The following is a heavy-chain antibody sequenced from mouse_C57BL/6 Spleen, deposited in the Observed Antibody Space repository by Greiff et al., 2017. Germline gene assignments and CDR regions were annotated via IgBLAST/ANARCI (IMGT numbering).Heavy chain of an antibody. Sequence: EVKLMESGGGLVKPGGSLKLSCAASGFTFSDYGMHWVRQAPEKGLEWVAYISSGSSTIYYADTVKGRFTIYRDTATNTLFLQMTSLRSEDTAISSFALSRSSVHYPMDYCPPLPSVPVSS. J-gene: IGHJ4*01. CDR1: GFTFSDYG. CDR2: ISSGSSTI. V-gene: IGHV5-17*01. CDR3: ALSRSSVHYPMDY.